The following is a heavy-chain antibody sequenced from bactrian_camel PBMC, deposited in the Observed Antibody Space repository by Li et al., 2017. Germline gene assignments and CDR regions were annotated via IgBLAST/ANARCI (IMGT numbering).Heavy chain of an antibody. D-gene: IGHD1*01. Sequence: HVQLVESGGGLVQPGGSLRLSCAASGFTFSSYCMSWVRQAPGKGLEWVSTIYTGGGSTYYADSVKGRFSISQDKAKNTIYLQMNSLKPEDTAVYYCAADLRFPCDLISWQMAYHGQGTQVTVSS. V-gene: IGHV3S1*01. CDR1: GFTFSSYC. CDR2: IYTGGGST. J-gene: IGHJ4*01.